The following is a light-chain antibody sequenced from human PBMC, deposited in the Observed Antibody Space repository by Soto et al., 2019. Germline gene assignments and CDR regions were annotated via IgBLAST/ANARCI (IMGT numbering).Light chain of an antibody. J-gene: IGLJ2*01. CDR1: SSDIGSYNY. CDR3: TSYTGSRSLVV. V-gene: IGLV2-14*01. CDR2: EVS. Sequence: QSALTQPASVSASPGQSITISCTRTSSDIGSYNYVSWYRHHPGKAPQLMIYEVSHRPSGISHRFSGSKSGNTASLTISGLQAEDEGYYYCTSYTGSRSLVVFGGGTKLTVL.